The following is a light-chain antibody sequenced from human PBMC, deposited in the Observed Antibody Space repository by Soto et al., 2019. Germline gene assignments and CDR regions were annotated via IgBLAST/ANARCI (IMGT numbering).Light chain of an antibody. V-gene: IGLV1-51*01. CDR3: GTWDSSLCAVV. CDR1: SSNIGNNY. Sequence: QSVLTQPPSVSAAPGQKVTISCSGSSSNIGNNYVSWYQQLPGTAPKLLISDNNKRPSGIPDRFSGSKSGTSATLGITGHKSGDEAVYYCGTWDSSLCAVVFGGGAKLTVL. J-gene: IGLJ2*01. CDR2: DNN.